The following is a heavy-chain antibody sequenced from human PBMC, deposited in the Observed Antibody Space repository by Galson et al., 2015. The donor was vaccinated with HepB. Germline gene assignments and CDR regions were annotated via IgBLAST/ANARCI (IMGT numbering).Heavy chain of an antibody. J-gene: IGHJ4*02. V-gene: IGHV3-30-3*01. D-gene: IGHD3-22*01. Sequence: SLRLSCAASGFTFSSYAMHWVRQAPGKGLEWVAVISYDGSNKYYADSVKGRFTISRDNSKNTLYLQMNSLRAEDTAVYYCAPFYYDSSGTFDYWGQGTLVTVSS. CDR2: ISYDGSNK. CDR1: GFTFSSYA. CDR3: APFYYDSSGTFDY.